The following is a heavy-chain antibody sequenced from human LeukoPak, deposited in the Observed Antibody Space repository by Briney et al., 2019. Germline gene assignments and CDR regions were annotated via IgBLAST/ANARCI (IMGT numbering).Heavy chain of an antibody. CDR2: IYYSGST. CDR1: GDSISGISYY. V-gene: IGHV4-39*01. CDR3: ARQRYSSRSLDY. Sequence: SETLSLTCSVSGDSISGISYYWGWIRQPPGKGLEWIGNIYYSGSTYYNPSLKSRVTISIDTSKNQFSLKLSSVTAADTAVYYCARQRYSSRSLDYWGQGTLVTVSS. J-gene: IGHJ4*02. D-gene: IGHD6-19*01.